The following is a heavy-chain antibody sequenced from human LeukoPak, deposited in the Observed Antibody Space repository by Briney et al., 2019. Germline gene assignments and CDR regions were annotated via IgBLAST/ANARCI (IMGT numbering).Heavy chain of an antibody. D-gene: IGHD3-3*01. CDR2: INHSGST. V-gene: IGHV4-34*01. Sequence: PSETLSLTCAVYGGSFSGYYWSWIRQPPGKGLEWIGEINHSGSTNYNPSLKSRVTISVDTSKNQFSLKLSSVTAADTAVYYCARDRHDFWSGYYDYWGQGTLVTVSS. CDR1: GGSFSGYY. CDR3: ARDRHDFWSGYYDY. J-gene: IGHJ4*02.